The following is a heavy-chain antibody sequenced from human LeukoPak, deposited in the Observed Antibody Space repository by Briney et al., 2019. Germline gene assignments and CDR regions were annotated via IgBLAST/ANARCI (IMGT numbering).Heavy chain of an antibody. CDR1: GGSISSGSYY. Sequence: SQTLSLTCTVSGGSISSGSYYWSWIRQPAGKGLEWIGRIYTSGSTNYNPSLKSRVTISVDTSMNQFSLKLSSVTAADTAVYYCARDGPLPAATQDNWFDPWGQGTLVTVSS. CDR2: IYTSGST. V-gene: IGHV4-61*02. D-gene: IGHD2-2*01. J-gene: IGHJ5*02. CDR3: ARDGPLPAATQDNWFDP.